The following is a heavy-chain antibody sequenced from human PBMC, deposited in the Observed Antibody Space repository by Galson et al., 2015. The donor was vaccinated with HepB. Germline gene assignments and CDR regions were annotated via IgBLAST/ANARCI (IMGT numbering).Heavy chain of an antibody. J-gene: IGHJ4*02. V-gene: IGHV5-10-1*01. CDR3: ARLRYCSSTSCFPFDY. CDR2: IDPSDSYT. D-gene: IGHD2-2*01. Sequence: QSGAEVKKPGESLRISCKGSGYSFTSYWISWVRQIPGKGLEWMGRIDPSDSYTNYSPSFQGHVTISADKSISTAYLQWSSLKASDTAMYYCARLRYCSSTSCFPFDYWGQGTLVTVSS. CDR1: GYSFTSYW.